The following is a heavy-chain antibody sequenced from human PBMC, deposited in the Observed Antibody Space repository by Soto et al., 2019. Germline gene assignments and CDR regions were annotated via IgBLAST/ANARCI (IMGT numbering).Heavy chain of an antibody. J-gene: IGHJ3*02. CDR3: SLMITFGGVIETNPGAFDI. V-gene: IGHV3-30*03. Sequence: QVQLVESGGGVVQPGRSLRLSCAASGFTFSSYGMHWVRQAPGKGLEWVAVISYDGSNKYYADSVKGRFTISRDNSKNTLYRQMNSLRAEDTAVYYCSLMITFGGVIETNPGAFDIWGQGTMVTVSS. CDR1: GFTFSSYG. D-gene: IGHD3-16*02. CDR2: ISYDGSNK.